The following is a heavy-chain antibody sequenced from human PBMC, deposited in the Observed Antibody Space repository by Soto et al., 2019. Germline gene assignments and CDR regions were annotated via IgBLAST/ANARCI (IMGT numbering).Heavy chain of an antibody. CDR3: AKVIVARGGMDV. J-gene: IGHJ6*02. CDR2: ISGSAITT. CDR1: GFTFSSYA. D-gene: IGHD6-6*01. Sequence: EVQLLDSGGGLVQPGGSLRLSCAASGFTFSSYAMSWVRQAPGKGLEWVSAISGSAITTYYADSVKGRFTISRDNSKNTVYLQRNSQRAEDTAIYYCAKVIVARGGMDVWGRGTTVTVSS. V-gene: IGHV3-23*01.